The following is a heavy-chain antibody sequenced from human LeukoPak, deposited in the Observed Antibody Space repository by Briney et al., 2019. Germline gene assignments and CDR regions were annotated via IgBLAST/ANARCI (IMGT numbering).Heavy chain of an antibody. D-gene: IGHD1-14*01. CDR1: GFTFSSYA. V-gene: IGHV3-23*01. J-gene: IGHJ4*02. CDR3: AKPCPSDRGRTTNAY. CDR2: ISGSGGST. Sequence: AGGSLRLSCAASGFTFSSYAMSWVRQAPGKGLEWVSAISGSGGSTYYADSVKGRFTISRDNSKNTLYLQMNSLRAEDTAVYYCAKPCPSDRGRTTNAYWGQGTLVTVSS.